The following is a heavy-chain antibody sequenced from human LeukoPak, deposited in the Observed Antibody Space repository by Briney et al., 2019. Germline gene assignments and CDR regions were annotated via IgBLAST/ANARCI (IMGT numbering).Heavy chain of an antibody. V-gene: IGHV3-49*04. CDR2: IRSKAYGGTT. Sequence: GRSLRLSCTASGFTFGDYGMSWVRQAPGKGLEWVGFIRSKAYGGTTEYAASVKGRFTISRDDSKSIAYLQMNSLKTEDTAVYFCTRDEVLWSGSIFDYWGQGILVTVSS. J-gene: IGHJ4*02. CDR1: GFTFGDYG. CDR3: TRDEVLWSGSIFDY. D-gene: IGHD3-3*01.